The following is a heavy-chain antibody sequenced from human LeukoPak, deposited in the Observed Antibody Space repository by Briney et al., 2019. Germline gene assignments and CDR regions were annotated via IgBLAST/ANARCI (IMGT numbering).Heavy chain of an antibody. V-gene: IGHV4-34*01. CDR1: GGSFSGYY. CDR2: INHSGST. CDR3: ARQGRVVVPAASGYGMDV. D-gene: IGHD2-2*01. Sequence: SETLSLTCAVYGGSFSGYYWSWIRQPPGKGLEWIGEINHSGSTNYNPSLKSRVTISVDTSKNQFSLKLSSVTAADTAVYYCARQGRVVVPAASGYGMDVWGQGTTVTVSS. J-gene: IGHJ6*02.